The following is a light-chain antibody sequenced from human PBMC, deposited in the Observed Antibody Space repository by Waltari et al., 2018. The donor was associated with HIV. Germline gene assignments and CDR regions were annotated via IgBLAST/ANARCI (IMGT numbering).Light chain of an antibody. CDR2: WAS. Sequence: DIILTQSPDTLAVSLGDRATIHCRSSQTVLSDSTHKHYLSWYQQKPGQPPKLLLYWASARESGVPARFSGSGSATDFTLTITDFQAEDAAIYFCQQYYNTPWTFGQGTRADIK. J-gene: IGKJ1*01. CDR1: QTVLSDSTHKHY. V-gene: IGKV4-1*01. CDR3: QQYYNTPWT.